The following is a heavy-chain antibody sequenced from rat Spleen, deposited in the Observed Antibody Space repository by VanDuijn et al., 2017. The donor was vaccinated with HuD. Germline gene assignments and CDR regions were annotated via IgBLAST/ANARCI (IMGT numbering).Heavy chain of an antibody. J-gene: IGHJ4*01. Sequence: EVQLVESGGGLVQPGGSMKLSCAASGFIFTNYDMAWVRQAPTKGLEWVATIFHDGSPTFYRDSVKGRFTVSRDNGKNTLYLQIDSLKSEETATYYCARHGRGERTYYYVMDAWGQGVSVTVSS. V-gene: IGHV5S11*01. CDR2: IFHDGSPT. CDR1: GFIFTNYD. CDR3: ARHGRGERTYYYVMDA. D-gene: IGHD4-3*01.